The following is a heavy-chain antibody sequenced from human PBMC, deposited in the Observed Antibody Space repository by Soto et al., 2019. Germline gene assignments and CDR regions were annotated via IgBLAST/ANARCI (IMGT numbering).Heavy chain of an antibody. CDR2: IYYSGST. D-gene: IGHD7-27*01. V-gene: IGHV4-59*01. CDR3: ASQTWDYYYYDMDV. Sequence: SETLSLTCTVSAGSISSYYWSWIRQPPGKGLEWIGYIYYSGSTNYNPSLKSRVTISVDTSKNQFSLKLSSVTAADTAVYYCASQTWDYYYYDMDVWGQGTTVTVS. J-gene: IGHJ6*02. CDR1: AGSISSYY.